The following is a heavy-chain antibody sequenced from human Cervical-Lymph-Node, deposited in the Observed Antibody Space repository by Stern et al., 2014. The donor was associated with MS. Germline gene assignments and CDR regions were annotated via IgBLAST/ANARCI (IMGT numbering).Heavy chain of an antibody. J-gene: IGHJ4*02. Sequence: VQLVESGPGLVKPSETLSLTCTVSGGSVSIGSYYYSWIRQPPGKGLEWTGYISYSGSTYYSPSLRSRVTISLDKSRNQFSLELSSVTAADTAMYYCARGIVSTRPYFETWGPGILVTVSS. CDR2: ISYSGST. CDR3: ARGIVSTRPYFET. CDR1: GGSVSIGSYY. V-gene: IGHV4-61*01. D-gene: IGHD2-15*01.